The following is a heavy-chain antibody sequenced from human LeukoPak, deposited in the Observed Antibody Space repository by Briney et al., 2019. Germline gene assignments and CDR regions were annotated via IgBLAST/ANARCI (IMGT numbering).Heavy chain of an antibody. CDR1: GFTFSSYA. CDR2: ISGSGGRT. D-gene: IGHD3-3*01. J-gene: IGHJ4*02. V-gene: IGHV3-23*01. Sequence: PGGSLRLSCAASGFTFSSYAMSWVRQAPGKGLEWVSDISGSGGRTHYAESVKGRFTISRDNSKNTLYLQMNSLRAEDTAVYYCANLGDSWSGYSGYWGQGTLVTVSS. CDR3: ANLGDSWSGYSGY.